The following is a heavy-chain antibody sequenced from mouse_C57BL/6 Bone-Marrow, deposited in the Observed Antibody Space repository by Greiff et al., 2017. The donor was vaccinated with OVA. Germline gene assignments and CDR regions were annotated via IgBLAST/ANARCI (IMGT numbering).Heavy chain of an antibody. D-gene: IGHD2-1*01. V-gene: IGHV5-12*01. CDR3: ARHGNSYYAMDY. J-gene: IGHJ4*01. Sequence: EVQLVESGGGLVQPGGSLKLSCAASGFTFSDYYMYWVRQTPEKRLEWVAYISNGGGSTYYPDTVKGRFTISRDNAKNTLYLQMSRLKSEDTAMYYCARHGNSYYAMDYWGQGTSVTVSS. CDR2: ISNGGGST. CDR1: GFTFSDYY.